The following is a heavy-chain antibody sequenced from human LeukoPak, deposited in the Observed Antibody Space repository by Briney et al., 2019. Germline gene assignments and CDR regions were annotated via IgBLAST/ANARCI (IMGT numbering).Heavy chain of an antibody. CDR2: ISWNSGSI. J-gene: IGHJ6*02. V-gene: IGHV3-9*01. CDR3: ARGHYGLDV. Sequence: GGSLRLSCAASGFTFDDYAMPWVRQAPGKGLEWVSGISWNSGSIGYADSVKGRFTISRDNAKNSLYLHMNSLRAEDTAVYYCARGHYGLDVWGQGTTVTASS. CDR1: GFTFDDYA.